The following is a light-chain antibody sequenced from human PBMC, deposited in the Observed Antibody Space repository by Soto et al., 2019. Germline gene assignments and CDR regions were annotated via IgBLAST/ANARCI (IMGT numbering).Light chain of an antibody. CDR3: QHYKA. V-gene: IGKV3-20*01. CDR2: GAS. CDR1: QSVSDSF. J-gene: IGKJ4*01. Sequence: ELVLTQSPGPLSLSPGERATLSCRASQSVSDSFIAWYQQRPGQAPRLLIYGASQRATGIPDRFSGSGSGTHFTLTINRLEPEDFAVYYCQHYKAFGGGTKVDI.